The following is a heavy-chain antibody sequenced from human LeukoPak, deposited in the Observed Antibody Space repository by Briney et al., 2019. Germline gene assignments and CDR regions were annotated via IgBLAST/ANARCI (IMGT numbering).Heavy chain of an antibody. CDR1: GFTFGSYA. V-gene: IGHV3-23*01. CDR2: ISGSGGST. J-gene: IGHJ4*02. Sequence: PGGSLRLSCAASGFTFGSYAMSWVRQAPGKGLEWVSAISGSGGSTYYADSVKGRFTISRDNSKNTLYLQMNSLRAEDTAVYYCAKVNDYVWGSYRFLDYWGQGTLVTVSS. CDR3: AKVNDYVWGSYRFLDY. D-gene: IGHD3-16*02.